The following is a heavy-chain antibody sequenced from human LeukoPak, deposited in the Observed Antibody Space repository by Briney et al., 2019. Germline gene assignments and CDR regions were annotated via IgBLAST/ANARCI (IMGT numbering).Heavy chain of an antibody. CDR1: GFTFSSYA. Sequence: GGSLRLSCAASGFTFSSYAMSWVRQAPGKGLEWVSAISGSGGSTYYADSVKGRFTISRDNYKNTLYLQMNSLRAEDTAVYYCAKDGNYYDSSGYYRYYFDYWGQGTLVTVSS. D-gene: IGHD3-22*01. CDR3: AKDGNYYDSSGYYRYYFDY. CDR2: ISGSGGST. V-gene: IGHV3-23*01. J-gene: IGHJ4*02.